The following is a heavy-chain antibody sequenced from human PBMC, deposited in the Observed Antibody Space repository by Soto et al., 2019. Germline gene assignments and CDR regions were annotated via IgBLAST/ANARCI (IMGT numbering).Heavy chain of an antibody. CDR1: GGSFGSDT. V-gene: IGHV1-69*01. Sequence: QVQLMQSGGEVKKPGFSVKVSCKASGGSFGSDTVSWLRQAPGQGLEWMGGIVPIFGTPNYAQKFQGRVTIIADESTNTAYMELSSLTSEDSAVYFCARPTSGYYHDAFDVWGQGTMVTVSS. CDR3: ARPTSGYYHDAFDV. CDR2: IVPIFGTP. J-gene: IGHJ3*01. D-gene: IGHD3-22*01.